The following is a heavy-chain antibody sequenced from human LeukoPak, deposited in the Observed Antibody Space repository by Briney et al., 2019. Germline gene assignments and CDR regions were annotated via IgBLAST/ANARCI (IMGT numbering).Heavy chain of an antibody. Sequence: GASVKVSCKASGYTFTSYYMHWVRQAPGQGLEWMGIINPSGGSTSYAQKFQGRVTMTRDMSTSTVYMELSSLRSEDTAVYYCARGHYYDSSGYQLGSDYWGQGTLVTVSS. CDR3: ARGHYYDSSGYQLGSDY. CDR1: GYTFTSYY. V-gene: IGHV1-46*01. CDR2: INPSGGST. D-gene: IGHD3-22*01. J-gene: IGHJ4*02.